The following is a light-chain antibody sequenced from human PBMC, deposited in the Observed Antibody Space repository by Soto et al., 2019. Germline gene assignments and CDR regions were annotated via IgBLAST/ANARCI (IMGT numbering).Light chain of an antibody. V-gene: IGLV2-8*01. Sequence: QSVLTQPPSASGSPGHSVTISCTGTSSDVGGFNYVSWYQQHPRKAPKLIIYEVSKRPSGVPDRFSGSKSGNTASLTVSGLQAEDEADYYCCSYAGSNNFVCGTGTKVTVL. CDR2: EVS. CDR3: CSYAGSNNFV. J-gene: IGLJ1*01. CDR1: SSDVGGFNY.